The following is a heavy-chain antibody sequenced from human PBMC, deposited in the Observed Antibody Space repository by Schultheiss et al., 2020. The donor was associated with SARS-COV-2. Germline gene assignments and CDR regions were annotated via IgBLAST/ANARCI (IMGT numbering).Heavy chain of an antibody. CDR3: AREELLWFGESPYYYYGMDV. Sequence: GGSLRLSCAASGFTFDDYTMHWVRQAPGKGLEWVSLISWDGGSTYYADSVKGRFTISRDNSKNSLYLQMNSLRAEDTAVYYCAREELLWFGESPYYYYGMDVWGQGTTVTVSS. CDR1: GFTFDDYT. V-gene: IGHV3-43*01. J-gene: IGHJ6*02. CDR2: ISWDGGST. D-gene: IGHD3-10*01.